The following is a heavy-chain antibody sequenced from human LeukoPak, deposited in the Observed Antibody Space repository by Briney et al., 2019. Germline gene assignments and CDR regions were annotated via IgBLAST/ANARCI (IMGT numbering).Heavy chain of an antibody. J-gene: IGHJ5*02. CDR2: ISGSGDSI. CDR1: GFTFSSYG. V-gene: IGHV3-48*03. CDR3: ARDRWFDP. Sequence: GGSLRLSCAASGFTFSSYGMNWVRQAPGKGLEWVSFISGSGDSIYYADSVKGRFTISRDNAKNSLYLQMNSLRAEDTAVYFCARDRWFDPWGQGTLVTVSS.